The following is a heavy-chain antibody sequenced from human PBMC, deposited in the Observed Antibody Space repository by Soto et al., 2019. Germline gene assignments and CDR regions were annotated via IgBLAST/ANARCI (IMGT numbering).Heavy chain of an antibody. D-gene: IGHD2-8*01. J-gene: IGHJ5*02. Sequence: EVQLLESGGGLVQPGGSLRLSCAASGFTFSSYAMSWVRQAPGKGLEWVSAISGSGGSTYYADSVKGRFTISRDNSKNTLYLQMNSLRAEDSALYYCAPTTGIVLMLYAPNASNWFDPWGQGTLVTVSS. CDR1: GFTFSSYA. CDR2: ISGSGGST. V-gene: IGHV3-23*01. CDR3: APTTGIVLMLYAPNASNWFDP.